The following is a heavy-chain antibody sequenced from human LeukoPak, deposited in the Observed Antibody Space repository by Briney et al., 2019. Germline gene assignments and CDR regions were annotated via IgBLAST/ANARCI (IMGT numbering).Heavy chain of an antibody. D-gene: IGHD5-24*01. Sequence: SETLSLTCTVSGGSISSYYWSWIRQPPGKGLEWIGYIYYSGSTNYNPSLKGRVTISVDTSKNQFSLKLSSVTAADTAVYYCARHRGNNYGIDYWGQGTLVTVSS. CDR2: IYYSGST. CDR3: ARHRGNNYGIDY. V-gene: IGHV4-59*01. J-gene: IGHJ4*02. CDR1: GGSISSYY.